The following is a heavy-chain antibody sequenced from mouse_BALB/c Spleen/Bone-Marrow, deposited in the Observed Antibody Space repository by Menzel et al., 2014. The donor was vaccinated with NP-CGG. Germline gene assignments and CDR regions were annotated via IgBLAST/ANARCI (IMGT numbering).Heavy chain of an antibody. V-gene: IGHV5-6-4*01. J-gene: IGHJ4*01. D-gene: IGHD2-3*01. CDR2: ITSVGVYT. CDR3: TRDLYDGYSYYAMDY. CDR1: GFTFSSYT. Sequence: EVQGVEFGGGLVKPGGSLKLSCAASGFTFSSYTMSWVRQTPEKRLEWVATITSVGVYTYYPDSVKGRFTISRDNAKNTLYLQMSSLKSEDTAMYYCTRDLYDGYSYYAMDYWGQGTSVTVSS.